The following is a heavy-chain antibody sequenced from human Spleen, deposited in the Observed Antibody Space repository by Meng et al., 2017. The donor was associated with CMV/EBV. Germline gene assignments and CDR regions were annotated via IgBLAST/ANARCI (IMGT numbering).Heavy chain of an antibody. CDR2: ISAYNGST. Sequence: ASVKVSCQASGYTFTSYGISWVRQAPGQGLEWMGWISAYNGSTNYAQKLQGRVNMTTDTSTSTAYMELRSLRSYDTAVYYCARDIHDFWVRDGMDVWGQGTTVTVSS. CDR1: GYTFTSYG. CDR3: ARDIHDFWVRDGMDV. D-gene: IGHD3-3*01. V-gene: IGHV1-18*01. J-gene: IGHJ6*02.